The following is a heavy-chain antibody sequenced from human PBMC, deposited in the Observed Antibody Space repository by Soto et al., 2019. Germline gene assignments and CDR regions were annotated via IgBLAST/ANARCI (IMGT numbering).Heavy chain of an antibody. CDR2: INHSGIT. D-gene: IGHD2-15*01. Sequence: SETLSLTCAVYGGSFRGYFWSWIRQPPGKGLEWIGEINHSGITSYSPSLGSRVTTSVDTPKNQFSLRLRSVTAADTAIYYCARRFCSDSYCSYFDYWGRGTLVTVS. J-gene: IGHJ4*02. V-gene: IGHV4-34*10. CDR1: GGSFRGYF. CDR3: ARRFCSDSYCSYFDY.